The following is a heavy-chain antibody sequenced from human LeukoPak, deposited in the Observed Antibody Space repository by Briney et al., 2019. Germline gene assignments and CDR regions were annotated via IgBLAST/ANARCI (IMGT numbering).Heavy chain of an antibody. CDR2: INPSGGST. D-gene: IGHD1-26*01. V-gene: IGHV1-46*01. CDR3: AREEMGNSGSYHY. Sequence: GASVKVSCKASGYTFTSYYMHWVRQAPGQGLEWMGIINPSGGSTSYAQKFQGRVTITADESTSTAYMELSSLRSEDTAVYYCAREEMGNSGSYHYWGQGTLVTVSS. J-gene: IGHJ4*02. CDR1: GYTFTSYY.